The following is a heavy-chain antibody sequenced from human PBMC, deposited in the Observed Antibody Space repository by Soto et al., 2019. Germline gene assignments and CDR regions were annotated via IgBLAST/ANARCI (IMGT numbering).Heavy chain of an antibody. V-gene: IGHV3-48*03. D-gene: IGHD1-1*01. J-gene: IGHJ4*02. Sequence: EVQLVESGGGLVQPGGSLRLSCAASGFTFSSYERNWVRQAQGKGLEWVSYISSSGSTIYYADSVKGRFTISIDNAKNSLDLQMTRLRAEDTAVYYCARELDYWTLHYWGQGNLVTVPS. CDR3: ARELDYWTLHY. CDR2: ISSSGSTI. CDR1: GFTFSSYE.